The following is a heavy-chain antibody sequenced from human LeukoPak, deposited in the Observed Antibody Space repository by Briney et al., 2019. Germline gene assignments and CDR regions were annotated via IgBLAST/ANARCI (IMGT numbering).Heavy chain of an antibody. CDR3: ARGYSSGWYYFDY. D-gene: IGHD6-19*01. CDR1: GGSISSYY. Sequence: SETLSLTCTVSGGSISSYYWSWLRQTPGKGLEWIGNTHNSGSTNYNPSLKSRVTISVDTSKNQFSLKVSSVTAADTAAYYCARGYSSGWYYFDYWGQGTLVTVSS. J-gene: IGHJ4*02. CDR2: THNSGST. V-gene: IGHV4-59*01.